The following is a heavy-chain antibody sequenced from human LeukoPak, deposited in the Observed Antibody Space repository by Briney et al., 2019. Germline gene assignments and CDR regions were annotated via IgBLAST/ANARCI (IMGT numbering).Heavy chain of an antibody. CDR1: GGTFSSYA. Sequence: ASVEVSCKASGGTFSSYAISWVRQAPGQGLEWMGGIIPIFGTANYAQKFQGRVTITAGESTSTAYMELSSLRSEDTAVYYCARDHISGSYGFPFDYWGQGTLVTVSS. J-gene: IGHJ4*02. CDR3: ARDHISGSYGFPFDY. D-gene: IGHD1-26*01. V-gene: IGHV1-69*01. CDR2: IIPIFGTA.